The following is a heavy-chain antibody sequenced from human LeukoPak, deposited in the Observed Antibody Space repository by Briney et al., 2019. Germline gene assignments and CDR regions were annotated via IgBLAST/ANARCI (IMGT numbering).Heavy chain of an antibody. D-gene: IGHD3-22*01. J-gene: IGHJ4*02. V-gene: IGHV3-23*01. CDR1: GFTFSGAA. CDR2: ITGSDDRT. CDR3: AKGPQVGSGYHPDF. Sequence: PGGSLRRSCAASGFTFSGAAMTWVRQAPGKGLEWVSTITGSDDRTYYADSVKGRFTISRDYSKNPLRLQMSSLTVEDTAIYYCAKGPQVGSGYHPDFWGQGTLVTVSS.